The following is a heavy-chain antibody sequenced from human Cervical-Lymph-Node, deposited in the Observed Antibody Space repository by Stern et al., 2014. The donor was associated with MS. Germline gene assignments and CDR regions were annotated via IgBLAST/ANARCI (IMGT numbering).Heavy chain of an antibody. Sequence: EMQLVESGGGLVQPGGSLRLSCAASGFTFSNSWMHWVRQAPGKGLVWVSRINRDGSTTTYADSVKGRFTISRDNAKNTLYLQMNSLRAEDTAVYYCTTMAGPIDHWGQGTLVTVSS. D-gene: IGHD3-10*01. CDR1: GFTFSNSW. J-gene: IGHJ4*02. CDR3: TTMAGPIDH. CDR2: INRDGSTT. V-gene: IGHV3-74*02.